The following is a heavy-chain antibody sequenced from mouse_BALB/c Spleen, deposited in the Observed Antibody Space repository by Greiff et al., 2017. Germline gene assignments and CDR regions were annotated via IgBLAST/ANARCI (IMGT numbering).Heavy chain of an antibody. CDR3: ARGARAPFAY. Sequence: VKLMESGAELAKPGASVKMSCKASGYTFTSYWMHWVKQRPGQGLEWIGYINPSTGYTEYNQKFKDKATLTADKSSSTAYMQLSSLTSEDSAVYYCARGARAPFAYWGQGTLVTVSA. CDR1: GYTFTSYW. CDR2: INPSTGYT. D-gene: IGHD3-1*01. J-gene: IGHJ3*01. V-gene: IGHV1-7*01.